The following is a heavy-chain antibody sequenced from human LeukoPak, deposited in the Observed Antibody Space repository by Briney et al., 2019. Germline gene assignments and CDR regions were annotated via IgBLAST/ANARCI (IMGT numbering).Heavy chain of an antibody. J-gene: IGHJ4*02. V-gene: IGHV3-11*06. CDR2: ISSSSSYT. Sequence: GGSLRLSCAASGFTYSDYYMSWLRQAPGKGLEGVSYISSSSSYTNYADSVKGRFTISRDNAKHSLYLQMNSLRAEDTAVYYCARDDAILTGLDGWGQGTLVSVSS. D-gene: IGHD3-9*01. CDR3: ARDDAILTGLDG. CDR1: GFTYSDYY.